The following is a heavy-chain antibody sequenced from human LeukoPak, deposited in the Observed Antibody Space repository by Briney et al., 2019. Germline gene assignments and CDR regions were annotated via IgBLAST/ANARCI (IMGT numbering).Heavy chain of an antibody. J-gene: IGHJ4*02. Sequence: PGGSLTLSCAASGFTFSDYAMNWVRQAPGRGLEWVSAVSGSGGITYYADSVKGRFTISRDNSKNTLYLQISSLRAEDTAVYYCAKDRSIGTYYTFDYWGQGTLVIVSS. V-gene: IGHV3-23*01. D-gene: IGHD1-26*01. CDR2: VSGSGGIT. CDR1: GFTFSDYA. CDR3: AKDRSIGTYYTFDY.